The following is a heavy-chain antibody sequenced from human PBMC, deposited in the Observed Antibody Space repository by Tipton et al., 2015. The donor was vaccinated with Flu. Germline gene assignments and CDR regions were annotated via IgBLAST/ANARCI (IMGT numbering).Heavy chain of an antibody. CDR3: AGRGVLVTAYN. V-gene: IGHV4-39*01. CDR1: GGSTSTSSYY. D-gene: IGHD2-21*02. J-gene: IGHJ4*02. Sequence: TLSLTCSVSGGSTSTSSYYWDWIRQPPGKGLEWIGSIYYSGNSYYNPSLKSRVTISVDTSNNQFSLKLNSLTAADTAVYYCAGRGVLVTAYNWGQGTLVTVSS. CDR2: IYYSGNS.